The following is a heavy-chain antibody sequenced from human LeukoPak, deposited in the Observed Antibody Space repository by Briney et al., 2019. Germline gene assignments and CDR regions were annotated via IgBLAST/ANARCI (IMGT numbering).Heavy chain of an antibody. CDR3: AHRGTRGTYFNPYFDY. Sequence: SGPTLVKPTQTLTLTCTFSGFSLNTTAEAVGWIRQPPGKAPEWLALIYWDDDKRYSPSLKNRLTITKDTSKNQVAFTLTNVDPVDTATYYCAHRGTRGTYFNPYFDYWGQGTLVTVSS. J-gene: IGHJ4*01. D-gene: IGHD1/OR15-1a*01. V-gene: IGHV2-5*02. CDR1: GFSLNTTAEA. CDR2: IYWDDDK.